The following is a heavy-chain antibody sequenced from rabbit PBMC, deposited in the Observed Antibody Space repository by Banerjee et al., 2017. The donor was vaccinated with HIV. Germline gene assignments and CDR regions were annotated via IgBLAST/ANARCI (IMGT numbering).Heavy chain of an antibody. CDR2: IHSVSKSA. J-gene: IGHJ4*01. D-gene: IGHD7-1*01. Sequence: QEQLVESGGGLVQPEGSLTLTCKASGIDFNDYYWICWVRQAPGKGLELITCIHSVSKSAYYASWVNGRFTITTNTNQNTVDLQMTSLTGADTANYFCARDYTDYMRSGFDLWGPGTLVTVS. CDR1: GIDFNDYYW. V-gene: IGHV1S43*01. CDR3: ARDYTDYMRSGFDL.